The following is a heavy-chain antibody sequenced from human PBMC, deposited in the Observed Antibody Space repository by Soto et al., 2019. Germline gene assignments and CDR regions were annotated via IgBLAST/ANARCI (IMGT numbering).Heavy chain of an antibody. J-gene: IGHJ3*02. CDR3: ARGGQLLSVAFDI. Sequence: QVQLVQSGAEVKKPGASVKVSCRASGYTFTRYALHWVRQAPGQRLEWMGWINAGNGITTYSQKFQGRVTITRDQSASTAYMELSSLTSEDTAVYYCARGGQLLSVAFDIWGQGTMVTVSS. V-gene: IGHV1-3*01. D-gene: IGHD2-2*01. CDR1: GYTFTRYA. CDR2: INAGNGIT.